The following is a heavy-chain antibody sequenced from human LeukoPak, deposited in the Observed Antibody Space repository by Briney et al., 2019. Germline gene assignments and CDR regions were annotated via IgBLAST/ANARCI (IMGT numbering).Heavy chain of an antibody. Sequence: KSSETLSLTCTVSGGSISSYYWSWIRQPPGKGLEWIGYIYYSGSTNYNPSLKSRVTISVDTSKNQFSLKLSSVTAADTAVYYCARVKVPPITMIVVANHMDGMDAWGQGTTVTVSS. CDR3: ARVKVPPITMIVVANHMDGMDA. CDR2: IYYSGST. CDR1: GGSISSYY. J-gene: IGHJ6*02. D-gene: IGHD3-22*01. V-gene: IGHV4-59*12.